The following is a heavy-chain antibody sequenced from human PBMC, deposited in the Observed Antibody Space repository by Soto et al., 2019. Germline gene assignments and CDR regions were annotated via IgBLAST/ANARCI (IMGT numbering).Heavy chain of an antibody. J-gene: IGHJ6*02. V-gene: IGHV3-30*18. CDR3: AKESRSSAVTATRVYGMSV. CDR2: ISHDGTNK. CDR1: GFTFSAYG. D-gene: IGHD2-21*02. Sequence: GGSLRLSCTPSGFTFSAYGMHWVRQAPGKGLEWVAAISHDGTNKYYGDSVRGRFTTSRDNSKNTLYLQMNTLRNEDTAVYYCAKESRSSAVTATRVYGMSVWGPGTTVTVSS.